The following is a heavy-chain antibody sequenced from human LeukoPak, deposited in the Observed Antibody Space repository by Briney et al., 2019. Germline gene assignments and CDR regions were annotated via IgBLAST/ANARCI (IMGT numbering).Heavy chain of an antibody. CDR3: AKDNNVLRFLEWLPTSPVAYYGMDV. J-gene: IGHJ6*02. D-gene: IGHD3-3*01. Sequence: GGSLRLSCAASGFTFSTYGMHWVRQAPGKGLEWVAIIWYDGSNKYYADSVKGRFTISRDNSKNTLYLQMNSLRAEDTAVYYCAKDNNVLRFLEWLPTSPVAYYGMDVWGQGTTVTVSS. CDR1: GFTFSTYG. V-gene: IGHV3-33*06. CDR2: IWYDGSNK.